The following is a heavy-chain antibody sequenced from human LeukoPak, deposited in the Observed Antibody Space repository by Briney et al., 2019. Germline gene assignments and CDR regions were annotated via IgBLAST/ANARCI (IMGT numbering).Heavy chain of an antibody. CDR1: GFTFSDYY. CDR2: ISSSGSTI. Sequence: GGSLRLSGAASGFTFSDYYMSWIRQAPGKGLEWVSYISSSGSTIYYADSVKGRFTISRDNAKNSLYLQMNSLRAEDTAVYYCARDRAMTYYYDSSGYRHNWGQGTLVTVSS. CDR3: ARDRAMTYYYDSSGYRHN. D-gene: IGHD3-22*01. J-gene: IGHJ4*02. V-gene: IGHV3-11*01.